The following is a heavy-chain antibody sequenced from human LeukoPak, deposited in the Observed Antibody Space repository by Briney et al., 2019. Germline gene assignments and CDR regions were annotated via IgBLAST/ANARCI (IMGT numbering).Heavy chain of an antibody. Sequence: GGSLRPSCAASGFAFNTHWMHWVRQAPGKGLEWLANITENGGVKQYLASVKGRFTISRDNAKSSVYLQINSLRVEDTAVYFCGAGAGGIDFWGQGTLVSVSS. J-gene: IGHJ4*02. CDR2: ITENGGVK. CDR1: GFAFNTHW. V-gene: IGHV3-7*01. CDR3: GAGAGGIDF. D-gene: IGHD6-13*01.